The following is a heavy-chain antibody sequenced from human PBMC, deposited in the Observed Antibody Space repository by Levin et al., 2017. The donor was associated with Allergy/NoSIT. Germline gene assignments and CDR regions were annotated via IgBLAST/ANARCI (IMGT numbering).Heavy chain of an antibody. D-gene: IGHD2-15*01. CDR3: AREPGYCSGGSCYGGWFDP. J-gene: IGHJ5*02. CDR2: INHSGST. Sequence: SETLSLTCAVYGGSFSGYYWSWIRQPPGKGLEWIGEINHSGSTIYNPSLKSRVTISVDTSKTQLSLKLSSVTAADTAVYYCAREPGYCSGGSCYGGWFDPWGQGTLVTVSS. CDR1: GGSFSGYY. V-gene: IGHV4-34*01.